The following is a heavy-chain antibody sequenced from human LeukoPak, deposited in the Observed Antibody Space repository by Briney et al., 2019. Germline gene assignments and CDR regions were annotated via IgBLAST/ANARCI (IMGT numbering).Heavy chain of an antibody. V-gene: IGHV3-30-3*01. D-gene: IGHD2-15*01. J-gene: IGHJ4*02. CDR1: GFIFSSYA. CDR3: ARADIVVVVAATIDY. CDR2: ISYDGSNK. Sequence: GGSLRLSCAASGFIFSSYAMHWVRQAPGKGLEWVAVISYDGSNKYYADSVKGRFTISRDNSKNTLYLQMNSLRAEDTAVYYCARADIVVVVAATIDYWGQGTLVTVSS.